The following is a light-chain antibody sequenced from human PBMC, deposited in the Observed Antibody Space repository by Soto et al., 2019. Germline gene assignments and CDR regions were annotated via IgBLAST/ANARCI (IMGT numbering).Light chain of an antibody. Sequence: IVLTQSPGTLSLSPGERATLSCRASQSINSRYLAWYQQKPGQAPRLLIYGASIRATGIPDRFSGSGSGTCFTLPICRLVPEYFAVYYCLQFDSFPGFTGGPWSKVA. CDR2: GAS. CDR1: QSINSRY. J-gene: IGKJ3*01. V-gene: IGKV3-20*01. CDR3: LQFDSFPGFT.